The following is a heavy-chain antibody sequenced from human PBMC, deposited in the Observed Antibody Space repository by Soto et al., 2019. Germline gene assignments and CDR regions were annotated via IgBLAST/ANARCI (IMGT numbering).Heavy chain of an antibody. D-gene: IGHD6-25*01. Sequence: SETLSLTCTVSGGSISSGNYYWSWIRQPPGKGLEWIGFISYSGSTYYSLSLKSRVTISVDTSKNQFSLNLSFVTAADTAVYYCATTANPATGLYYFDYWGPGTLVTVSS. CDR2: ISYSGST. V-gene: IGHV4-30-4*01. CDR3: ATTANPATGLYYFDY. CDR1: GGSISSGNYY. J-gene: IGHJ4*02.